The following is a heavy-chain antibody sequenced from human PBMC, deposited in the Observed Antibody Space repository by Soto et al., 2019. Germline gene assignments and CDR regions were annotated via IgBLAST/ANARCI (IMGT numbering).Heavy chain of an antibody. Sequence: GESLKISCKGSGYSFTSYWISWVRQMPGKGLEWMGRIDPSDSYTNYSPSFPDHVTISADTSISTAYLQWSSLKASDTAMYYCARHHLGTMDPYYFDYWGQGTLVTVSS. CDR2: IDPSDSYT. CDR3: ARHHLGTMDPYYFDY. V-gene: IGHV5-10-1*01. CDR1: GYSFTSYW. D-gene: IGHD7-27*01. J-gene: IGHJ4*02.